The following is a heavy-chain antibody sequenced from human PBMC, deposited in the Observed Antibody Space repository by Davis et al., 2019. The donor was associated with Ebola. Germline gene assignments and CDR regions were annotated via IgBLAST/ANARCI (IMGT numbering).Heavy chain of an antibody. CDR2: INSDGSST. Sequence: GESLKISCAASGFTFSSYWMHWVRQAPGKGLVWVSRINSDGSSTNYADSVKGRFTISNAKNSLYLQMNSLRAEDTAVYYCASLIEVDTAMVAFDYWGQGALVTVSS. V-gene: IGHV3-74*01. CDR1: GFTFSSYW. CDR3: ASLIEVDTAMVAFDY. J-gene: IGHJ4*02. D-gene: IGHD5-18*01.